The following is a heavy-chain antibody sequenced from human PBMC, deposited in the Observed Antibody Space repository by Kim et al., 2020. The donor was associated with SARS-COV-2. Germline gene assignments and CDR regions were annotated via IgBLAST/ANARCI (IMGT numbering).Heavy chain of an antibody. CDR2: ISSSSSYI. CDR1: GFTFSSYS. D-gene: IGHD6-19*01. V-gene: IGHV3-21*01. J-gene: IGHJ4*02. Sequence: GGSLRLSCAASGFTFSSYSMNWVRQAPGKGLEWVSSISSSSSYIYYADSVKGRFTISRDNAKNSLYLQMNSLRAEDTAVYYCARDYGQWLVRGFDYWGQGTLVTVSS. CDR3: ARDYGQWLVRGFDY.